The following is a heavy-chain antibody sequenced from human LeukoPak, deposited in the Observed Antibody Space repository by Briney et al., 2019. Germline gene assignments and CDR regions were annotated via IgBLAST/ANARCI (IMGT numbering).Heavy chain of an antibody. CDR1: GFTFSSFW. Sequence: GGSLRLSCAASGFTFSSFWMTWVRQAPGKGLEWVSATSGSGGSTYYADSVKGRFTISRDNAKNSLYLQINSLGPEDTAVYYCARDRNSSPGDWGQGTLVTVSS. V-gene: IGHV3-23*01. D-gene: IGHD3-22*01. CDR3: ARDRNSSPGD. CDR2: TSGSGGST. J-gene: IGHJ4*02.